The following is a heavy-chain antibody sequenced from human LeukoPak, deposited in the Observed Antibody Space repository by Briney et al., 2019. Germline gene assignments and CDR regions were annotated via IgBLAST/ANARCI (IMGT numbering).Heavy chain of an antibody. Sequence: SETLSLTCTVSGGSISSSSYYWGWIRRPPGKGLEWIGSIYYSGSTYYNPSLKSRVTISVDTSKNQFSLKLSSVTAADTAVYYCARTVDTAMVFDYWGQGTLVTVSS. CDR3: ARTVDTAMVFDY. D-gene: IGHD5-18*01. CDR1: GGSISSSSYY. J-gene: IGHJ4*02. V-gene: IGHV4-39*01. CDR2: IYYSGST.